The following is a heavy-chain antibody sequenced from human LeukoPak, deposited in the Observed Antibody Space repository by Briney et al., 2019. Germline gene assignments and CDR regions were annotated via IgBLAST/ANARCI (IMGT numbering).Heavy chain of an antibody. V-gene: IGHV1-18*01. J-gene: IGHJ4*02. Sequence: ASVKVSCKASGYTFVRYAISWVRQAPGQGLEWMGWIRTYNGDTIFAQKFQGRLTMTKDTSTSTVDMELRSLRSDDTAVYYCTRDPSNTSGKYAYFDNWGQGTLVTVSS. D-gene: IGHD6-19*01. CDR2: IRTYNGDT. CDR3: TRDPSNTSGKYAYFDN. CDR1: GYTFVRYA.